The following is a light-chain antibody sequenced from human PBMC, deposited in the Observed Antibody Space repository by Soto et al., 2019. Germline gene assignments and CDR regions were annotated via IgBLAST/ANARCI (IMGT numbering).Light chain of an antibody. CDR2: GAS. CDR1: QSVINNY. Sequence: EIVLTQSPGTLSLSPGERGTLPCRASQSVINNYLAWYQQKPGQAPRLLIYGASSRATGIPERFSGSGSGTEFTLTISRLAPEDFAVYYCQQYGSSPITLGPGTRLEIK. CDR3: QQYGSSPIT. V-gene: IGKV3-20*01. J-gene: IGKJ5*01.